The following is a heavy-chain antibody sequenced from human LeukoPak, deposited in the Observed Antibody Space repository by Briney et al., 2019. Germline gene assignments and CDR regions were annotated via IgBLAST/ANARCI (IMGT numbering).Heavy chain of an antibody. CDR3: AREDPQTTVPEGMDV. J-gene: IGHJ6*02. Sequence: SETLSLTCSVSGGSISTYYWSWIRQLPGRGLEWIGYIYYTGTTNYNPSLRSRVTISADTSRNQFSLRLSSVTAADTALYYCAREDPQTTVPEGMDVWGHGTTVIVSS. D-gene: IGHD4-17*01. CDR2: IYYTGTT. V-gene: IGHV4-59*01. CDR1: GGSISTYY.